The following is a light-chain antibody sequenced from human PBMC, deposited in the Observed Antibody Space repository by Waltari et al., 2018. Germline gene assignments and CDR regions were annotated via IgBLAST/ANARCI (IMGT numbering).Light chain of an antibody. Sequence: DIVMTQSPDSLAGSLGDRATISCKSSQSVLYSSNNKNFLAWYQQKPGQPPKLLIYWASTRESGVPDRFSGSGSGTDFTLTISSLQAEDVAVYSCHQYYTSPFTFGPGTKVDIK. J-gene: IGKJ3*01. CDR2: WAS. CDR3: HQYYTSPFT. CDR1: QSVLYSSNNKNF. V-gene: IGKV4-1*01.